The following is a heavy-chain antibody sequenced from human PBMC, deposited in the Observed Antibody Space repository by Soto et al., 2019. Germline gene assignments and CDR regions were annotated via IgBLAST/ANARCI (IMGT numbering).Heavy chain of an antibody. CDR3: ARDHPLGDCSGGSCYSDYYYGMDV. J-gene: IGHJ6*02. Sequence: QVQLQESGPGLVKPSQTLSLTCTVSGGSISSGGYYWSWIRQHPGKGLEWIGYIYYSGSTYYNPSLKSRVTISVDTSKNQFSLKLSSVTAADTAVYYCARDHPLGDCSGGSCYSDYYYGMDVWGQGTTVTVSS. CDR2: IYYSGST. D-gene: IGHD2-15*01. CDR1: GGSISSGGYY. V-gene: IGHV4-31*03.